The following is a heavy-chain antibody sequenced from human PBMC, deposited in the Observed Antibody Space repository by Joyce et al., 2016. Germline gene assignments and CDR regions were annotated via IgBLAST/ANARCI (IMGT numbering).Heavy chain of an antibody. CDR1: GGPFRGFF. J-gene: IGHJ4*02. D-gene: IGHD6-19*01. CDR3: ARSQWLAPLMY. CDR2: SNNRGVT. Sequence: QVQLQQWGAGLLKPSETLSLTCAVSGGPFRGFFWTWVRQPPGKGLEWIGDSNNRGVTNYNPSLKTRVTFSVDTSKNQFSLKLTSLSAADTAVYYCARSQWLAPLMYWGQGTPVTVSS. V-gene: IGHV4-34*01.